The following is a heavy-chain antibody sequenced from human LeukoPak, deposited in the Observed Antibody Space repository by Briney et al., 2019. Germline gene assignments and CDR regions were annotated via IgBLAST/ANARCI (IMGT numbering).Heavy chain of an antibody. CDR1: GFTFSSYN. J-gene: IGHJ4*02. Sequence: NPGGSLRLSCAASGFTFSSYNMNWVRQAPGKGLEWVSCISISSSSYIYYADSVKGRFTISRDNAKNSLYLQMNSLRAEDTAVYYCARGSYGDYSVNYWGQGTLVTVSS. V-gene: IGHV3-21*01. CDR3: ARGSYGDYSVNY. CDR2: ISISSSSYI. D-gene: IGHD4-17*01.